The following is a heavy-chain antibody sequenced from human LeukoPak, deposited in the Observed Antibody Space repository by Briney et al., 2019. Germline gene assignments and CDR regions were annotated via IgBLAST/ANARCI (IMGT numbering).Heavy chain of an antibody. J-gene: IGHJ4*02. CDR3: ARDLEHCRNIICSNSAY. CDR1: GYNFDRYG. V-gene: IGHV1-18*04. CDR2: ISTYNGNT. D-gene: IGHD2-2*01. Sequence: HWASVKVSCKGSGYNFDRYGVDWVRQAPGQGLEWVGWISTYNGNTFYAQKFEGRVSMTTDTSTNTVYMDLRSLRSDDTAVYYCARDLEHCRNIICSNSAYRGQGTLVTVSS.